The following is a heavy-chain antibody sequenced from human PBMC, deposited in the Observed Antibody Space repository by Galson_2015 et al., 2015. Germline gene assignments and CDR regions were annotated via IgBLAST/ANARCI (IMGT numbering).Heavy chain of an antibody. CDR3: AKGGRVVPAATFYYGMDV. D-gene: IGHD2-2*01. Sequence: SLRLSCAASGFTFSSYGMHWVRQAPGKGLEWVAVISYDGSNKYYADSVKGRFTISRDNSKNTLYLQMNSLRAEDTAVYYCAKGGRVVPAATFYYGMDVWGQGTTVTVSS. V-gene: IGHV3-30*18. CDR1: GFTFSSYG. J-gene: IGHJ6*02. CDR2: ISYDGSNK.